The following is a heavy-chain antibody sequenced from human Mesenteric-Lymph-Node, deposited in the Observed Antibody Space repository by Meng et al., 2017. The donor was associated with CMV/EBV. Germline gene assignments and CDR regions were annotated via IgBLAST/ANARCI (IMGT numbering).Heavy chain of an antibody. V-gene: IGHV1-69*01. J-gene: IGHJ4*02. CDR2: IIPIFGTA. CDR1: TFSSYA. CDR3: ARGGGGYCSSTSCYRFDY. D-gene: IGHD2-2*01. Sequence: TFSSYAISWVRQDPGQGLEWMGGIIPIFGTANYAQKFQGRVTITADESTSTAYMELSSLRSEDTAVYYCARGGGGYCSSTSCYRFDYWGQGTLVTVSS.